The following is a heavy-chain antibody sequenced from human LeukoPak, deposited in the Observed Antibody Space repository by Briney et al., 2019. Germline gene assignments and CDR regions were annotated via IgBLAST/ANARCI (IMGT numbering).Heavy chain of an antibody. CDR1: GFGFGQYE. V-gene: IGHV3-48*03. D-gene: IGHD3-22*01. CDR2: ISVRAGTI. Sequence: GGSLRLSCAASGFGFGQYEMNWVRQAPGKGLEWIAYISVRAGTIYYGDSAEGRFTISRDDAKNSLYLQMNGLRVEDTAIYYCAKDFPHYYEVPHGMDVRGQGTTVTV. J-gene: IGHJ6*02. CDR3: AKDFPHYYEVPHGMDV.